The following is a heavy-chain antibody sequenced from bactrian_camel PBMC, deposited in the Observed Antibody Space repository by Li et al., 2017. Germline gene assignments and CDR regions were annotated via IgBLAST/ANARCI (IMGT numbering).Heavy chain of an antibody. CDR1: GFIFSSQR. CDR3: AAVMVVTGFSLSGPGLLPCSATLDAPDEYTY. V-gene: IGHV3S25*01. D-gene: IGHD6*01. Sequence: LRLSCLASGFIFSSQRTHWVRQAPGKGLEWVSVIYNDGKTTNYADSVKGRFTASQDNAKNTVSLQMNSLKPEDTAMYYCAAVMVVTGFSLSGPGLLPCSATLDAPDEYTYWGQGTQVTVS. J-gene: IGHJ4*01. CDR2: IYNDGKTT.